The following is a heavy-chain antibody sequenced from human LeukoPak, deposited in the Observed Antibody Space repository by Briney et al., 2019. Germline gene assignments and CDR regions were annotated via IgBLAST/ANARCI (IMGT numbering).Heavy chain of an antibody. J-gene: IGHJ4*02. CDR3: ARDQDTAFDY. Sequence: SVEGRFIISRDNAKNSVYMQLNSLRAEDTAIYYCARDQDTAFDYWGQGTLVTVSS. V-gene: IGHV3-48*01. D-gene: IGHD5-18*01.